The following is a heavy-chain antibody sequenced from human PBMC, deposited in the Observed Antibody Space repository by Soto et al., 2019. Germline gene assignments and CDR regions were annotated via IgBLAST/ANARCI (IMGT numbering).Heavy chain of an antibody. V-gene: IGHV3-23*01. CDR2: ISGSGGST. CDR1: GFTFSYYA. CDR3: AKKGPAGYLDLYYFDY. J-gene: IGHJ4*02. D-gene: IGHD5-18*01. Sequence: GGSLRLSCAASGFTFSYYAMSWVRQAPGKGLEWFSAISGSGGSTYHADSVKGRFAISRENSKNTLYLQMTGLRAENTAVYYCAKKGPAGYLDLYYFDYWGQGTLVTVSS.